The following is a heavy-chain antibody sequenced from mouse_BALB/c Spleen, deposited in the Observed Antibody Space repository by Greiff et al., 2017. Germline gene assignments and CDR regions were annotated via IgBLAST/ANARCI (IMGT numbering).Heavy chain of an antibody. CDR3: AREDGNYDYYAMDY. V-gene: IGHV1-63*01. CDR2: IYPGSGNT. CDR1: GYAFTNYW. D-gene: IGHD2-1*01. J-gene: IGHJ4*01. Sequence: QVHVKQSGAELVRPGTSVKISCKASGYAFTNYWLGWVKQRPGHGLEWIGDIYPGSGNTYYNEKFKGKATLTADKSSSTAYMQLSSLTSEDSAVYFCAREDGNYDYYAMDYWGQGTSVTVSS.